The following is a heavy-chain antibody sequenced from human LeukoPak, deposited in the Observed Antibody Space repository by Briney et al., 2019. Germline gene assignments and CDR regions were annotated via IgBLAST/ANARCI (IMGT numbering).Heavy chain of an antibody. CDR3: AAGVAILRYFDWPGDYYYGMDV. Sequence: SVKVSCKASGFTFTSSAMQWVRRARGQRLEWIGWIVVGSGNTNYAQKFQERVTITRDMSTGTAYMELSSLRSEDTAVYYCAAGVAILRYFDWPGDYYYGMDVWGQGTTVTVSS. J-gene: IGHJ6*02. D-gene: IGHD3-9*01. CDR2: IVVGSGNT. V-gene: IGHV1-58*02. CDR1: GFTFTSSA.